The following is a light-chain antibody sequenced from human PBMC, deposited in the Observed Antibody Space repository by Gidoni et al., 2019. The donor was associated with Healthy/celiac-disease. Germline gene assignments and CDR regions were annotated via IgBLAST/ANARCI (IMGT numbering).Light chain of an antibody. V-gene: IGKV4-1*01. J-gene: IGKJ1*01. CDR1: QSVLYSSNNKNY. CDR2: WAS. CDR3: QQYYSTPVA. Sequence: DIVMTQSQDSLAVSLGERATINCKSSQSVLYSSNNKNYLAWYQQKPGQPPKLLIYWASTRESGVPDRFSGSGSGTDFTLTLSSLQAADVAVYYCQQYYSTPVAFGQGTKVEIK.